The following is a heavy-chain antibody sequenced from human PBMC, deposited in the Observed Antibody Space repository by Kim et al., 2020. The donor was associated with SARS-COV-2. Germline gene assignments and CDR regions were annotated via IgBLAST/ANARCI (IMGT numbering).Heavy chain of an antibody. CDR1: GFTFSSYG. Sequence: GGSLRLSCAASGFTFSSYGMHWVRQAPGKGLEWVAVISYDGSNKYYADSVKGRFTISRDNSKNTLYLQMNSLRAEDTAVYYCAKPSRQQLVFTTFDYWG. D-gene: IGHD6-13*01. CDR3: AKPSRQQLVFTTFDY. V-gene: IGHV3-30*18. J-gene: IGHJ4*01. CDR2: ISYDGSNK.